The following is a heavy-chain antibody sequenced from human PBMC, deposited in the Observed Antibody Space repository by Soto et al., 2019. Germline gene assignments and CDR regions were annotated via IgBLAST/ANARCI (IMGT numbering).Heavy chain of an antibody. J-gene: IGHJ6*03. V-gene: IGHV4-34*01. CDR1: GGSFSGYY. D-gene: IGHD3-10*01. CDR3: ARGRTGLYYYYMDV. CDR2: INHSGST. Sequence: QVQLQQWGAGLLKPSETLSLTCAVYGGSFSGYYWSWIRQPPGKGLEWIGEINHSGSTNYNPSLKSRVTISVDTSKNQFSLKLSSVTAADTAVYYCARGRTGLYYYYMDVWGKGTTVTVSS.